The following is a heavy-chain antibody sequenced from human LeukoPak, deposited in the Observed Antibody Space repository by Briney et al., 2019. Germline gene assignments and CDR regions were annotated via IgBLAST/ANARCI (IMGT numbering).Heavy chain of an antibody. CDR1: GASISSYY. CDR2: IFPGGST. Sequence: PSETLSLTCTVSGASISSYYWSWIRQPAGKGLEWIGRIFPGGSTNYNPSLKSRVTMPVDTSKNHFSLRLSSVTAADTAVYYCARYYYDTRGYYYDYWGQGTLVTVSS. J-gene: IGHJ4*02. V-gene: IGHV4-4*07. D-gene: IGHD3-22*01. CDR3: ARYYYDTRGYYYDY.